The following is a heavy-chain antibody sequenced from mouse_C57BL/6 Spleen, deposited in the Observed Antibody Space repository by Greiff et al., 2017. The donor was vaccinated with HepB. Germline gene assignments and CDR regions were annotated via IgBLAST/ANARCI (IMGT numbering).Heavy chain of an antibody. J-gene: IGHJ2*01. Sequence: EVMLVESGGDLVKPGGSLKLSCAASGFTFSSYGMSWVRQTPDKRLEWVATISSGGSYTYYPDSVKGRFTISRDNAKNTLYLQMSSLKSEDTAMYYCARLITTRDAMDYWGQGTTLTVSS. CDR1: GFTFSSYG. D-gene: IGHD1-1*01. V-gene: IGHV5-6*01. CDR2: ISSGGSYT. CDR3: ARLITTRDAMDY.